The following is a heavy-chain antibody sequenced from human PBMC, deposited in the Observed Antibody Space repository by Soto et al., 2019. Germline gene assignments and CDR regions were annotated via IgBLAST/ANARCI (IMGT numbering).Heavy chain of an antibody. Sequence: QLVESGGGMVPPGKSLRLSCTGSGFNFGNFAVHWVRQTPVKGLEWVAVISSHGRHQYYSDSVKGRFTISRDNSNNTVHLQLSSLRLEDTAVYYCAKDLGSSGWAYFDHSGQGTLVTVSS. V-gene: IGHV3-30*18. J-gene: IGHJ4*02. D-gene: IGHD6-19*01. CDR3: AKDLGSSGWAYFDH. CDR1: GFNFGNFA. CDR2: ISSHGRHQ.